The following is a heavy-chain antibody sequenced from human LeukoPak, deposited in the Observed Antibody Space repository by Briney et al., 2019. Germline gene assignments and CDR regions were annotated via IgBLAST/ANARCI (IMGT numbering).Heavy chain of an antibody. V-gene: IGHV4-59*08. CDR3: ARYISSGLDY. J-gene: IGHJ4*02. Sequence: SETLSLTCTVSGGSISSYYWNWIRQPPGKGLEWIGYIYYTGSTSYNPSLKSRVTISVDTSKNQFSLKLSYVNAADTAVYYCARYISSGLDYWGQGTLVTVSS. CDR1: GGSISSYY. D-gene: IGHD6-6*01. CDR2: IYYTGST.